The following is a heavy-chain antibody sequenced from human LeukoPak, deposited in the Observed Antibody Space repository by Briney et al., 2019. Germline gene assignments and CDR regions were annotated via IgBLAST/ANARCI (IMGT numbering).Heavy chain of an antibody. V-gene: IGHV3-7*01. J-gene: IGHJ4*02. Sequence: GRSLRLSCAASGFTFSNYWMTWFRQTPGKGLEWVGNIKQDGSEKYYVDSVKGRFTISRDNAKNSLYLQMNSLRVEDTAIYYCARDYVWGSSESDYWGQGTLVTVSS. CDR2: IKQDGSEK. CDR3: ARDYVWGSSESDY. D-gene: IGHD7-27*01. CDR1: GFTFSNYW.